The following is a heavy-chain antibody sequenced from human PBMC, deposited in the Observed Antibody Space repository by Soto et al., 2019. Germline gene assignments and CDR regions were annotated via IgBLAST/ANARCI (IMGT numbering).Heavy chain of an antibody. V-gene: IGHV1-69*02. J-gene: IGHJ6*02. Sequence: GASVKVSCKASGGTFSSYTISWVRQAPGQGLEWMGRIIPILGIANYAQKFQGRVTITADKSTSTAYMELSSLRSEDTAVYYCARHDCISTSCYYYYYYGMDVWGQGTTVTVSS. CDR3: ARHDCISTSCYYYYYYGMDV. CDR2: IIPILGIA. CDR1: GGTFSSYT. D-gene: IGHD2-2*01.